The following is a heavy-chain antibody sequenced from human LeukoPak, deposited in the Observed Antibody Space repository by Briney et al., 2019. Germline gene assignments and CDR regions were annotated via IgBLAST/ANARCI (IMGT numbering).Heavy chain of an antibody. CDR2: ISGSGGST. J-gene: IGHJ4*02. CDR1: GFTFSSYA. CDR3: AKDRSCTNDICHGDFDY. D-gene: IGHD2-8*01. V-gene: IGHV3-23*01. Sequence: GGSLRLSCAASGFTFSSYAVSWVRQAPGKGLEWVSSISGSGGSTYSADSVKGRFTISRDNSKNTLYLQLNSLRAEDTALYYCAKDRSCTNDICHGDFDYWGQGTLVTVSS.